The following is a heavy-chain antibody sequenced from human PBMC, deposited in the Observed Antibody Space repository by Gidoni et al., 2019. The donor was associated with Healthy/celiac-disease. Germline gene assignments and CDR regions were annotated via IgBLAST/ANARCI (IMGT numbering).Heavy chain of an antibody. CDR2: ISWNSGSI. Sequence: EVQLVESGGGLVQPGRSLRLSCAASGFTFDDYAMHWVRQAPGKGLEWVSGISWNSGSIGYADSVKGRFTISRDNAKNSLYLQMNSLRAEDTALYYCAKDLNCSGGSCYPGVYDYGMDVWGQGTTVTVSS. CDR3: AKDLNCSGGSCYPGVYDYGMDV. V-gene: IGHV3-9*01. D-gene: IGHD2-15*01. J-gene: IGHJ6*02. CDR1: GFTFDDYA.